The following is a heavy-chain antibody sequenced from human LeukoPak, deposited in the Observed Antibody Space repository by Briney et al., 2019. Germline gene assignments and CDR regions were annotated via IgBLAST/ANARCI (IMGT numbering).Heavy chain of an antibody. CDR3: ARDFPMGSY. J-gene: IGHJ4*02. CDR1: GFSLSGYW. V-gene: IGHV3-74*01. Sequence: GGSLRLSCVASGFSLSGYWMYWVRQAPGKGLMYISRNNGDGSTTNYADVVKGRFTISRDNAKNSLYLQMNSLRAEDTAVYYCARDFPMGSYWGQGTLVTVSS. CDR2: NNGDGSTT. D-gene: IGHD3-10*01.